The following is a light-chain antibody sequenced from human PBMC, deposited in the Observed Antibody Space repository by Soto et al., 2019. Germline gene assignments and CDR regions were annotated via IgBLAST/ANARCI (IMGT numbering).Light chain of an antibody. J-gene: IGLJ1*01. V-gene: IGLV1-44*01. CDR1: SSNIGSGT. Sequence: QSALTQPPSVSGTPGQRVTISCSGSSSNIGSGTVNWYQQLPGTAPKLLIYNNNQWPSGVPDRFSGSKSGTSGSLAISGLQSEDEADYYCASWDDSLDGLYVFGTGTKLTVL. CDR2: NNN. CDR3: ASWDDSLDGLYV.